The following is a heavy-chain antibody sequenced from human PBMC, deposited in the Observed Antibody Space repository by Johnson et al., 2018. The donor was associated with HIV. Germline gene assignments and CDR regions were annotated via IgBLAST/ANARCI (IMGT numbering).Heavy chain of an antibody. CDR1: GFSFDDYA. D-gene: IGHD3-22*01. V-gene: IGHV3-9*01. CDR2: ISWNSGAL. Sequence: DVQVVESGGGLVQPGGSLRLSCAASGFSFDDYAMHWVRQAPGKGLEWVSGISWNSGALGYADSVKGRFTISRDNAKNSLYLQMDSLRDEDTALYYCVKDSRMIVVVHGAFDIWGQGTMVTVSS. J-gene: IGHJ3*02. CDR3: VKDSRMIVVVHGAFDI.